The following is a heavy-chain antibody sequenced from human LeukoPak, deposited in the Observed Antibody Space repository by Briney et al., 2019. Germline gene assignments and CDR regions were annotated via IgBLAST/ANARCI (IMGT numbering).Heavy chain of an antibody. V-gene: IGHV3-43*02. CDR1: GFAFDDYP. J-gene: IGHJ4*02. Sequence: GGSLRLSCAASGFAFDDYPMHWVRQAPGKGLEWVSLISGAGDSIYYTDSVKGRFTISRDNRKNFLYLQMNFLRTEDTALYYCAKGIKGYDYWGQGTLVTVSS. CDR2: ISGAGDSI. D-gene: IGHD5-12*01. CDR3: AKGIKGYDY.